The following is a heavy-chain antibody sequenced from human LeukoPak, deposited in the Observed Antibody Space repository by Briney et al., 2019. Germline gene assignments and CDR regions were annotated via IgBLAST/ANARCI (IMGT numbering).Heavy chain of an antibody. CDR2: IRYDGSNK. Sequence: GGSLRLSCAASGFTFSSYGMHWVRQAPGKGLEWVAFIRYDGSNKYYADSVKGRFTISRDNSKNTLYLQMNSLRAEDTAVYYCAKARRIEYSDFDYWGQGTLVIVSS. D-gene: IGHD2-15*01. J-gene: IGHJ4*02. CDR3: AKARRIEYSDFDY. CDR1: GFTFSSYG. V-gene: IGHV3-30*02.